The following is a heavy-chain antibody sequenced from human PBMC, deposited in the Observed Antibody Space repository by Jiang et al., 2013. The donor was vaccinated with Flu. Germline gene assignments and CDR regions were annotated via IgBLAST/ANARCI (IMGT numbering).Heavy chain of an antibody. CDR3: ARGRRMIVVDTEGNWFDP. V-gene: IGHV1-69*17. J-gene: IGHJ5*02. CDR1: GGTFSSYD. CDR2: IIPIFGIA. Sequence: GAEVKKPGSSVKVSCTASGGTFSSYDINWVRQAPGQGLEWMGGIIPIFGIANYAQKFQGRVTITADKSTSTAYMELSSLRSEDTAVYYCARGRRMIVVDTEGNWFDPWGQGTLVTVSS. D-gene: IGHD3-22*01.